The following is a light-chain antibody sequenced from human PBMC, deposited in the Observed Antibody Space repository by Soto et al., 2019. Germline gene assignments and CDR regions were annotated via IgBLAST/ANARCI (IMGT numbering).Light chain of an antibody. CDR2: EVS. V-gene: IGLV2-14*01. CDR1: SSDVGGYNY. CDR3: SSYTSSSTYV. J-gene: IGLJ1*01. Sequence: QSFLTKPASVSGSPGQSITISCTGTSSDVGGYNYVSWYQHHPGKAPKLMIYEVSNRPSGVSNRFSGSKSGNTASLTISGLLAEDEADYYCSSYTSSSTYVFGTGTKVTVL.